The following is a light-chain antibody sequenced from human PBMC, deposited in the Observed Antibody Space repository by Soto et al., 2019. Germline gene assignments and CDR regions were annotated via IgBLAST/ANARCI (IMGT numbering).Light chain of an antibody. J-gene: IGKJ1*01. V-gene: IGKV3-20*01. CDR3: QQYAGSPST. Sequence: EIVLTQSPGTLSLSPGERATLSCRASQTVTSNYLAWYQRKPGQAPRLLIYGASSRATDIPDRFSGSGSGTYCTLTITRLEPEDVAVYCCQQYAGSPSTFGQGTKVEIK. CDR2: GAS. CDR1: QTVTSNY.